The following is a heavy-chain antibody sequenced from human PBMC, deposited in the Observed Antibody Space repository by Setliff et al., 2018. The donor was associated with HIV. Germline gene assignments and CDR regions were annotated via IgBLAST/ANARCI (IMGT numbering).Heavy chain of an antibody. CDR2: IIPILGIA. Sequence: VASVKVSCKASGGTFSSYAISWVRQAPGQGLVWMGGIIPILGIANYAQKFQGRVMITADKSTSTAYMELSSLRSEDTAVYYCANYYYDSSGYYEAEYFQHWGQGTLVTVSS. V-gene: IGHV1-69*10. D-gene: IGHD3-22*01. J-gene: IGHJ1*01. CDR3: ANYYYDSSGYYEAEYFQH. CDR1: GGTFSSYA.